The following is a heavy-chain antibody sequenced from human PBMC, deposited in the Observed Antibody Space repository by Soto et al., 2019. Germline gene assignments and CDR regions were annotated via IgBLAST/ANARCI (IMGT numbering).Heavy chain of an antibody. CDR2: IKQDGSEK. D-gene: IGHD6-13*01. Sequence: GGSLRLSCSASGFTFSSYGMHWVRQAPGKGLEWVANIKQDGSEKYYVDSVKGRFTISRDNAKNSLYLQMNSLRAEDTAVYYCASIAAAGSLVDYYYYMDVWGKGTTVTVSS. CDR1: GFTFSSYG. CDR3: ASIAAAGSLVDYYYYMDV. J-gene: IGHJ6*03. V-gene: IGHV3-7*01.